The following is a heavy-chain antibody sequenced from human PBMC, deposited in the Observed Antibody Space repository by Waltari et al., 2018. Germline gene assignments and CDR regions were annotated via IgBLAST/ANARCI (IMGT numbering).Heavy chain of an antibody. D-gene: IGHD4-17*01. J-gene: IGHJ4*02. Sequence: QVQLQQWGAGLLKPSETLSLTCAVYGGSFSGYYWSWIRQPPGKGLEWIGEINHSGSTNYNQSLKSRVTISVDTSKNQFSLKLSSVTAADTAVYYCARHVRYGDKLDYWGQGTLVTVSS. CDR3: ARHVRYGDKLDY. CDR2: INHSGST. CDR1: GGSFSGYY. V-gene: IGHV4-34*01.